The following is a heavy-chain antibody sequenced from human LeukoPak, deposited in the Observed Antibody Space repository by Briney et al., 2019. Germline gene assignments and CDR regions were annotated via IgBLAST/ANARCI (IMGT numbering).Heavy chain of an antibody. J-gene: IGHJ5*02. D-gene: IGHD5-12*01. CDR1: GGSFSGYY. CDR3: ARDAESWLRWFDP. Sequence: SETLSLTCAVYGGSFSGYYWSWIRQPPGKGLEWIGEINHSGSTNYNPSLKSRVTISVDTSKNQFSLKLSSVTAADTAVYYCARDAESWLRWFDPWGQGTLVTVSP. V-gene: IGHV4-34*01. CDR2: INHSGST.